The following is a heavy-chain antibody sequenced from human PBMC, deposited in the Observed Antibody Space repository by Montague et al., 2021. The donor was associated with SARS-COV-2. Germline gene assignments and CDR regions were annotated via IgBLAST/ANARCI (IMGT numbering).Heavy chain of an antibody. J-gene: IGHJ6*03. Sequence: SETLSLTCAVHGGSFSTYSWNWIRQPPGKGLEWIWVIHHGGSTNYNPSLKSRVTISADTSKTQFPLKLTSVAAADTAVYYYSRLGDGVVPSPILGVRPYYSYYYMDVWGKGTTVTVSS. D-gene: IGHD2-2*02. V-gene: IGHV4-34*01. CDR3: SRLGDGVVPSPILGVRPYYSYYYMDV. CDR1: GGSFSTYS. CDR2: IHHGGST.